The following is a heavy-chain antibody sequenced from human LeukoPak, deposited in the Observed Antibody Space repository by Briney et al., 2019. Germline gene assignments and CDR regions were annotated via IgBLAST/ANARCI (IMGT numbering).Heavy chain of an antibody. CDR1: GYTFTGYY. V-gene: IGHV1-2*02. CDR3: ARVGDAATLFGY. CDR2: INPNSGGT. Sequence: ASVKVSCKASGYTFTGYYMHWVRQAPGQGLEWMGWINPNSGGTNYAQKFQGRVTMTRDTSISTAYMELSSLRSDDTAVYYCARVGDAATLFGYWGQGTLVTVSS. J-gene: IGHJ4*02. D-gene: IGHD5-18*01.